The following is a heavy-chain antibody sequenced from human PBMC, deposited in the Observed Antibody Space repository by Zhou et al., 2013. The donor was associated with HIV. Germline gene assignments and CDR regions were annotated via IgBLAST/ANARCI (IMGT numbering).Heavy chain of an antibody. V-gene: IGHV1-2*02. Sequence: QVRLVQSGTQMREPGASVTISCGTSGYEFRENFINWVRQAPGKGLEWMGWMNPQGGGVNYVQRFQGRVTMTRDMSTDTAYMTLRGLTSGDTAKYFLCEGEDPVVQGQRFCSPTDCYNWDFEHWGQGTLVIVSP. CDR1: GYEFRENF. CDR2: MNPQGGGV. D-gene: IGHD2-15*01. CDR3: CEGEDPVVQGQRFCSPTDCYNWDFEH. J-gene: IGHJ4*03.